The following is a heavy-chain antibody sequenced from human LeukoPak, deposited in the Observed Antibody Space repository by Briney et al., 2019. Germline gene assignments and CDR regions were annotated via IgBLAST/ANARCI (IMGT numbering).Heavy chain of an antibody. Sequence: GGSLRLSCAASGFTFSSYSMNWVRQAPGKGLEWVSSISSSSSYIYYADSVKGRFTISRDNAKNSLYLQMNSLRAEDTAVYYCARDLEDRDSSGYYYLGGCYMDVWGKGTTVTVSS. CDR2: ISSSSSYI. CDR1: GFTFSSYS. V-gene: IGHV3-21*01. J-gene: IGHJ6*03. D-gene: IGHD3-22*01. CDR3: ARDLEDRDSSGYYYLGGCYMDV.